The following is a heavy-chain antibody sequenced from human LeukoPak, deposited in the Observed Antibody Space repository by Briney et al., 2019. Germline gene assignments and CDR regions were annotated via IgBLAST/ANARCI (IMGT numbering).Heavy chain of an antibody. J-gene: IGHJ3*02. Sequence: LSETLSLTCTVSGGSISSYYWSWIRQPPGKGLEWIGYIYYSGSTNYNPSLKSRVTISVDTSKNQFSLKLSSVTAADTAVYYCAREGCSGGSCYEFGFDIWGQGTMVTVSS. CDR2: IYYSGST. CDR3: AREGCSGGSCYEFGFDI. V-gene: IGHV4-59*01. D-gene: IGHD2-15*01. CDR1: GGSISSYY.